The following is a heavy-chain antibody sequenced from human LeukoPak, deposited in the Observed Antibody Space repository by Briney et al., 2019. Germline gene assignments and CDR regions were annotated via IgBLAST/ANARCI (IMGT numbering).Heavy chain of an antibody. CDR2: IKQHGSEK. Sequence: GGSLRLSCAASGFTFSSYWMSWVRQAPGRGLEWVANIKQHGSEKDYVDSVKGRFTISRDNSKNTLYLQMNSLRAEDTAVYYCAKAGYSSVDFDYWGQGTLVTVSS. J-gene: IGHJ4*02. CDR3: AKAGYSSVDFDY. D-gene: IGHD6-25*01. CDR1: GFTFSSYW. V-gene: IGHV3-7*03.